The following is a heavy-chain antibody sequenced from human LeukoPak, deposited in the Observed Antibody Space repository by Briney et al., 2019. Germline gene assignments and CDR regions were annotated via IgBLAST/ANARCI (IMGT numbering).Heavy chain of an antibody. CDR1: GGSISSGGYY. CDR3: ARSSGWSYFDY. J-gene: IGHJ4*02. Sequence: SQTMSLTCTGSGGSISSGGYYWSGIRQHPGKGLVWIGNIFYSGSTYYNPSLKSLVTISVDTSKNQFSLRLSSVTAADTAVYYCARSSGWSYFDYWGQGTLVTVSS. D-gene: IGHD2-15*01. CDR2: IFYSGST. V-gene: IGHV4-31*01.